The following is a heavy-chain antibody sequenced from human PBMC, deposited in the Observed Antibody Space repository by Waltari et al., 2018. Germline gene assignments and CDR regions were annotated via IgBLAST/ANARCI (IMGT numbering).Heavy chain of an antibody. V-gene: IGHV3-7*01. CDR1: GFSFCRLS. Sequence: EVPLVEPVGRLVQQGGSLTLSCVASGFSFCRLSNICVRKAPGKGLEWGGKIKKDGSGKYYVDAVKGRFTISRDNDKNSLYLQMNSLRAEDTAVYYCASGEAIDPYGMDVWGQGTTVTVSS. CDR3: ASGEAIDPYGMDV. CDR2: IKKDGSGK. J-gene: IGHJ6*02.